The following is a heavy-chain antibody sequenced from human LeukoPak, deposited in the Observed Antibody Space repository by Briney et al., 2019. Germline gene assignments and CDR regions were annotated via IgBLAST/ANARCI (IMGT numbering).Heavy chain of an antibody. CDR1: GGTFSSYA. D-gene: IGHD1/OR15-1a*01. CDR3: ARGKNNRVTNWFDP. J-gene: IGHJ5*02. V-gene: IGHV1-69*13. CDR2: IIPIFGTA. Sequence: GASVKVSCKASGGTFSSYAISWVRQAPGQGLEWMGGIIPIFGTANYAQKFQGRVTITADESTSTAYMELSSLRSEDTAVYYCARGKNNRVTNWFDPWGQGTLVTVSS.